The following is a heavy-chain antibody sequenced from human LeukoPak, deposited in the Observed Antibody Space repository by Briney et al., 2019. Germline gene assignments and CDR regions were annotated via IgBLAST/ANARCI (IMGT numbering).Heavy chain of an antibody. CDR1: GGSISSSSYY. J-gene: IGHJ4*02. D-gene: IGHD3-22*01. V-gene: IGHV4-39*07. CDR3: ARGGDSSGYYYVHFDY. CDR2: IYYSGST. Sequence: SEILSLTCTVSGGSISSSSYYWGWIRQPPGKGLEWIGSIYYSGSTYYNPSLKSRVTISVDTSKNQFSLKLSSVTAADTAVYYCARGGDSSGYYYVHFDYWGQGTLVTVSS.